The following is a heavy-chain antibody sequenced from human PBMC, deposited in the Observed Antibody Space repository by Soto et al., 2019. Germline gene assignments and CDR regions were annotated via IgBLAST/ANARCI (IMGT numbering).Heavy chain of an antibody. J-gene: IGHJ3*02. D-gene: IGHD6-25*01. V-gene: IGHV3-23*01. CDR3: AKLLAAAASWDAFDI. Sequence: LRLSCAASGFTFGNYAMSWVRQAPGKGLEWVSGITGGGGSTNYADPVKGRFTISRDNSWNTLYLQLSSLRAEDTAVYYCAKLLAAAASWDAFDIWGQGTMVTVSS. CDR1: GFTFGNYA. CDR2: ITGGGGST.